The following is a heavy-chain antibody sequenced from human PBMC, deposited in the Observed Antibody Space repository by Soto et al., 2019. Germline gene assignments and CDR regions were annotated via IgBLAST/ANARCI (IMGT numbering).Heavy chain of an antibody. CDR2: LYDLDVT. CDR1: GVTVWGKKD. Sequence: RSISIACASCGVTVWGKKDVAWVRQAPGKGLEWVSALYDLDVTYYADSVKGRFTTSSDSSRTTVYLQMNSLRPDDTAVYSCATWHLQEHAYDIWGQGTMVTVSS. V-gene: IGHV3-53*01. D-gene: IGHD1-1*01. J-gene: IGHJ3*02. CDR3: ATWHLQEHAYDI.